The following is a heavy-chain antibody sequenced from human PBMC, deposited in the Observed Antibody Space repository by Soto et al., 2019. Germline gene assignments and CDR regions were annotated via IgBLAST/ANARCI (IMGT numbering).Heavy chain of an antibody. CDR3: ARDGYDSSGDSEYFQY. CDR1: GFTFSTYE. V-gene: IGHV3-48*03. D-gene: IGHD3-22*01. J-gene: IGHJ1*01. CDR2: ISSSGSSI. Sequence: GGSLRLSCAASGFTFSTYEMNWVRQAPGKGLEWISYISSSGSSIYYADSVKGRFTISRDNAWNSLHLQMNSLRVEDTAVYYCARDGYDSSGDSEYFQYWGQGTLGTV.